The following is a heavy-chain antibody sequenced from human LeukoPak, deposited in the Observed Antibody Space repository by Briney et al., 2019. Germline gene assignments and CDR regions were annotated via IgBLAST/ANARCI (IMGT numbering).Heavy chain of an antibody. D-gene: IGHD2-15*01. J-gene: IGHJ4*02. V-gene: IGHV1-69*05. CDR2: IIPIFGTA. CDR1: GGTFSSYA. Sequence: GASVKVSCKASGGTFSSYAISWVRQAPGQGLEWMGRIIPIFGTANYAQKFQGRVTITTDESTSTAYMELSSLRSEDTAVYYCARVNLEAATHDYWGQGTLVTVSS. CDR3: ARVNLEAATHDY.